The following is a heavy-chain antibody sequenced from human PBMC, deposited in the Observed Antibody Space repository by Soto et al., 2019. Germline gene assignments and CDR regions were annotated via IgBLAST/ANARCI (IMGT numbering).Heavy chain of an antibody. V-gene: IGHV4-59*01. CDR3: ARDMHAGFTHHFDP. CDR1: RGSINNYY. CDR2: VSYSGRT. D-gene: IGHD2-8*01. J-gene: IGHJ5*02. Sequence: PSETLSLTCTVSRGSINNYYWTLIRQPPGKGLEWIGYVSYSGRTNYNPSLKSRVNMFVDKSKNQFSLNLTSVTAADTAVYYCARDMHAGFTHHFDPWGQGTLVTVSS.